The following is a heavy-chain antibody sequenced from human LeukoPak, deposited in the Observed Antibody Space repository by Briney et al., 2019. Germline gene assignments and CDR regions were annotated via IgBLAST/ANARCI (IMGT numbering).Heavy chain of an antibody. CDR3: ARGGGDTYYYDSSGYYQYFQH. Sequence: SVKVSCKASGGTFSSYAISWVRQAPGQGLEWMGGIIPIFGTANYAQKFQGRVTITADESTSTAYMELSSLRSEDTAVYYCARGGGDTYYYDSSGYYQYFQHWSQGTLVTVSS. D-gene: IGHD3-22*01. J-gene: IGHJ1*01. CDR2: IIPIFGTA. CDR1: GGTFSSYA. V-gene: IGHV1-69*01.